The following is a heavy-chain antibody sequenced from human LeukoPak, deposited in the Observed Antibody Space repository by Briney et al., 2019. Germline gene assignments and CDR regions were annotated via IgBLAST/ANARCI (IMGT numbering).Heavy chain of an antibody. CDR1: GYSFTSYW. D-gene: IGHD4-17*01. CDR2: IYPGDSDT. CDR3: ARHLPYGDYDLNAFDI. J-gene: IGHJ3*02. Sequence: GESLKISCKGSGYSFTSYWIGWVRQMPGKGLEWMGIIYPGDSDTRYSPSFQGQVTISADKSISTAYLQWSSLKASDTAMYYCARHLPYGDYDLNAFDIWGQGTMVTVSS. V-gene: IGHV5-51*01.